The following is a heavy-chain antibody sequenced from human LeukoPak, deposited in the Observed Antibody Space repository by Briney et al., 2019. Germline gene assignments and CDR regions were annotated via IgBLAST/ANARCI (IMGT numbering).Heavy chain of an antibody. D-gene: IGHD3-10*01. CDR2: IGGSGGST. V-gene: IGHV3-23*01. CDR1: GFTFSSYA. Sequence: GGSLRLSCAASGFTFSSYAMSWVRQAPGKGLEWVSAIGGSGGSTYYADSVKGRFTISRDNSKNTLYLQMNSLRAEDTAVYYCAKVLVVWFGELLPCFDYWGQGTLVTVSS. J-gene: IGHJ4*02. CDR3: AKVLVVWFGELLPCFDY.